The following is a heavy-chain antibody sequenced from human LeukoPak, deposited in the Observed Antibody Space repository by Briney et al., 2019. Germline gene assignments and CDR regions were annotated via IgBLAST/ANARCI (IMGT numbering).Heavy chain of an antibody. Sequence: GTSVKLSCKASGYTFTTYYIHWVRQAPGQGLEWMGIIDYSGERASYARKFRGRVTMTRDAFTSTVYVELNSLRSEDTAMYYCTRSSSVTMVRDADKFDIWGQGTTVTVSS. D-gene: IGHD3-10*01. V-gene: IGHV1-46*01. CDR3: TRSSSVTMVRDADKFDI. CDR2: IDYSGERA. J-gene: IGHJ3*02. CDR1: GYTFTTYY.